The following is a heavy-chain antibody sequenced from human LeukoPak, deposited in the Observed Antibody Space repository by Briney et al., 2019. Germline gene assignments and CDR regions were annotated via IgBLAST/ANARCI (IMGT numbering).Heavy chain of an antibody. J-gene: IGHJ1*01. CDR3: AKESKDYGDDAGYFQH. CDR1: GFTFSSYG. V-gene: IGHV3-30*18. Sequence: GGSLRLSCAASGFTFSSYGMHWVRQAPGKGLEWVAVISYDGSNKYYADSVKGRFTISRDNSKNTLYLQMNSLRAEDTAVYYCAKESKDYGDDAGYFQHWGQGTLVTVSS. CDR2: ISYDGSNK. D-gene: IGHD4-17*01.